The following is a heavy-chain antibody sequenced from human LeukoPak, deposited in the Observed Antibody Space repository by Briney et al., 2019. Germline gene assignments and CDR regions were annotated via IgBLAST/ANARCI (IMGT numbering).Heavy chain of an antibody. CDR2: INPNSGGT. D-gene: IGHD3-22*01. J-gene: IGHJ4*02. CDR3: ARETGGVVLNYFDY. Sequence: GASVKVSCKASGYTFTGYYMHWVRQAPGQGLEWMGWINPNSGGTNYAQKFQGRVTMTRDTSISTAYMELSRLRSDDTAVYYCARETGGVVLNYFDYWGQGTLVTVSS. CDR1: GYTFTGYY. V-gene: IGHV1-2*02.